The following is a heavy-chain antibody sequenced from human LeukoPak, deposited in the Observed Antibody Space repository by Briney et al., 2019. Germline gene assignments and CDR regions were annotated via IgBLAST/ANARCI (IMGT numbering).Heavy chain of an antibody. Sequence: SETLSLTCTVSGYSISSGYYWGWIRQPPGKGLEWIGSIYYSGSTYYNPSLKSRVTISVDTSKNQFSLKLSSVTAADTAVYYCATRLCSGGSCYSYDYWGQGTLVTVSS. CDR3: ATRLCSGGSCYSYDY. CDR2: IYYSGST. V-gene: IGHV4-38-2*02. CDR1: GYSISSGYY. J-gene: IGHJ4*02. D-gene: IGHD2-15*01.